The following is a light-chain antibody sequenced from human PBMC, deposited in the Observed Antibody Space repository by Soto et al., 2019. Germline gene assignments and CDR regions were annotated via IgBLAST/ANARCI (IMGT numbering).Light chain of an antibody. Sequence: QSALTQPPSASLSPGQSVTISCTGTSSDVGGYDYVSWYQQHPGKAPKLMIYEVTIRPSGVSDRFSGSKSGNTASLTVSGLQAEDEADYYCSSYTGGNPSYVFGTGTKVTVL. V-gene: IGLV2-8*01. CDR3: SSYTGGNPSYV. CDR2: EVT. J-gene: IGLJ1*01. CDR1: SSDVGGYDY.